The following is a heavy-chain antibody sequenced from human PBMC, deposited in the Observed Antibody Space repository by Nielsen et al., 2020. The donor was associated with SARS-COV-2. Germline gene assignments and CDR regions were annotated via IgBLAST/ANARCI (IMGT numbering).Heavy chain of an antibody. CDR1: GYTFTSYY. CDR2: INPSGGST. V-gene: IGHV1-46*01. Sequence: ASVKVSCTASGYTFTSYYMHWVRQAPGQGLEWMGIINPSGGSTSYAQKFQGRVTMTRDTSTSTVYMELSSLRSEDTAVYYCARDGYYDSSGSFDAFDIWGQGAMVTVSS. J-gene: IGHJ3*02. CDR3: ARDGYYDSSGSFDAFDI. D-gene: IGHD3-22*01.